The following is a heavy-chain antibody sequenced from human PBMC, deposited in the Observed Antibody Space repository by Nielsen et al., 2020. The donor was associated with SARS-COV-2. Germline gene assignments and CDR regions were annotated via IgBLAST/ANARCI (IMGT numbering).Heavy chain of an antibody. V-gene: IGHV3-53*01. CDR3: ARYGSGIFYGMDV. CDR2: IYSGGST. J-gene: IGHJ6*02. CDR1: GFTVSSNY. D-gene: IGHD3-10*01. Sequence: GALKISCAASGFTVSSNYMSWVRQAPGKGLEWVSVIYSGGSTYYADSVKGRFTISRDNSKNTLYLQMNSLRAEDTAVYYCARYGSGIFYGMDVWGQGTTVTVSS.